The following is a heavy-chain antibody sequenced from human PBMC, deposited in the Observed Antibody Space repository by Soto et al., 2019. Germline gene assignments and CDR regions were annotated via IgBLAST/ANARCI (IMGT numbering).Heavy chain of an antibody. CDR2: ISYDGSNK. D-gene: IGHD5-12*01. J-gene: IGHJ4*02. CDR3: ASDSGYSY. Sequence: QVQLVESGGGVVQPGRSLRLSCAASGFTFSSYGVHWVRQAPGKGLEWVAVISYDGSNKYYADSVKGRFTISRDNSKNTLYLQMNSLRAEDTAVYYCASDSGYSYWGQGTLVTVSP. CDR1: GFTFSSYG. V-gene: IGHV3-30*03.